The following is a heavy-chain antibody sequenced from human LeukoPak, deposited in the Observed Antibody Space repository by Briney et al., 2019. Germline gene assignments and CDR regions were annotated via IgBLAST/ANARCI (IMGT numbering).Heavy chain of an antibody. Sequence: GGSLRLSCAASGFTFSSYGMHWVRQAPGKGLEWVAVISYDGSNKYYADSVKGRFTISRDNSMNTLYLQMNSLRAEDTAAYYCAKGGGDFPYYFDYWGQGTLVTVSS. CDR2: ISYDGSNK. CDR3: AKGGGDFPYYFDY. CDR1: GFTFSSYG. J-gene: IGHJ4*02. V-gene: IGHV3-30*18. D-gene: IGHD3-16*01.